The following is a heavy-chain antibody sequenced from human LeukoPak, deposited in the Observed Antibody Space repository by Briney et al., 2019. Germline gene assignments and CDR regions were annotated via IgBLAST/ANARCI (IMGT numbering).Heavy chain of an antibody. CDR1: GGSISSGGYY. Sequence: SQTLSLTCTVSGGSISSGGYYWSWIRQHPGKGLEWIGYIYYSGSTYYNPSLKSRVTISVDTSKNQFSLKLSPVTAADTAVYYCARVLTMIVVAWGQGTLVTVSS. V-gene: IGHV4-31*03. CDR2: IYYSGST. D-gene: IGHD3-22*01. J-gene: IGHJ5*02. CDR3: ARVLTMIVVA.